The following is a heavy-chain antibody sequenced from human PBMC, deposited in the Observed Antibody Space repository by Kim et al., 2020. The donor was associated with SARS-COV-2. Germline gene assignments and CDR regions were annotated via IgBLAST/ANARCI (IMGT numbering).Heavy chain of an antibody. V-gene: IGHV3-53*01. CDR3: ARGIVVPAASGDAFDI. Sequence: VKGRFTISRDNSKNTLYLQMNSLRAEDTAVYYCARGIVVPAASGDAFDIWGQGTMVTVSS. D-gene: IGHD2-2*01. J-gene: IGHJ3*02.